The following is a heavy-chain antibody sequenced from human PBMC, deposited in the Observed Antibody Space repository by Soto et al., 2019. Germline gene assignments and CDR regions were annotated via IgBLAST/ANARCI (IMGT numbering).Heavy chain of an antibody. CDR2: IYYSGST. D-gene: IGHD1-1*01. Sequence: SETLCHPCSVSAGIIRRSRYYWCWIRQPPEKGLEWIGYIYYSGSTNYNPSLKSRVTMSLDTSKNQFSLKLNSVTAADTAVYNSETASSEIYTLSLHDALPISVQ. CDR3: ETASSEIYTLSLHDALPISVQ. V-gene: IGHV4-61*01. J-gene: IGHJ1*01. CDR1: AGIIRRSRYY.